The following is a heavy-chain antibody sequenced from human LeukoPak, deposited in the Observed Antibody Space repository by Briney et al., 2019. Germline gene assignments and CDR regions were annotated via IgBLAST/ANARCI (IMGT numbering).Heavy chain of an antibody. Sequence: PGGTLRLPCAASGFTFSSYGMSWVRQAPGKGLEWVSAISGSGGSTYYADSVKGRFTISRDNSKNTLYLQMNSLRAEDTAVYYCAKEESYYDILTGYYLVFDYWGQGTLVTVSS. D-gene: IGHD3-9*01. V-gene: IGHV3-23*01. CDR1: GFTFSSYG. J-gene: IGHJ4*02. CDR2: ISGSGGST. CDR3: AKEESYYDILTGYYLVFDY.